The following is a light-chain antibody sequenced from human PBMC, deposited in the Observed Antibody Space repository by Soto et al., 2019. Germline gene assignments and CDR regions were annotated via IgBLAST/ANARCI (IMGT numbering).Light chain of an antibody. CDR2: SAS. CDR3: QQTYSTPRT. V-gene: IGKV1-39*01. CDR1: RSINTY. J-gene: IGKJ1*01. Sequence: DIQMTQSPSSLSASVGDRVTITCRASRSINTYVNWYQQRPGKAPELLIYSASSLHTGVPSRFSGSGAGTDFTFTINILLPEDFAIYYCQQTYSTPRTFGQGTKVDIK.